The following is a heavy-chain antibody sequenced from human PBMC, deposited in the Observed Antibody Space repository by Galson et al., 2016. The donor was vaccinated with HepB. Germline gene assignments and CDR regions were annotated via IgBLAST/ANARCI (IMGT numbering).Heavy chain of an antibody. CDR1: GFSVTRNY. J-gene: IGHJ4*02. Sequence: SLRLSCAASGFSVTRNYMTWVRQAPGKGLEWVSVLYGIGTTYYADSVQGRFTLSRDNSKNTAFLQMNSLRVDDTGVYYCARGGNYQLPPLWGQGTLVTVSS. CDR3: ARGGNYQLPPL. CDR2: LYGIGTT. D-gene: IGHD2-2*01. V-gene: IGHV3-66*02.